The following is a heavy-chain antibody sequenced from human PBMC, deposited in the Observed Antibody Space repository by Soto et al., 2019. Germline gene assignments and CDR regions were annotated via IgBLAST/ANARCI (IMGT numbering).Heavy chain of an antibody. Sequence: QVQLVQSGAEVKKPGSSVKVSCKASGGSFSREAINWVRQAPGQGPEWMGGILPFFGTADYAQKFQGRVTITVGVSTTTATRELSSLTCEDTAVYYCARGYEFGGNAAAFDVWGQGTMVTVSS. CDR3: ARGYEFGGNAAAFDV. V-gene: IGHV1-69*12. D-gene: IGHD5-12*01. CDR1: GGSFSREA. CDR2: ILPFFGTA. J-gene: IGHJ3*01.